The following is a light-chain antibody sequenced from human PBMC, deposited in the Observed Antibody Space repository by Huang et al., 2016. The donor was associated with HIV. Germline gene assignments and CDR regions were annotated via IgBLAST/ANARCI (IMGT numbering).Light chain of an antibody. J-gene: IGKJ5*01. CDR2: DAS. CDR1: QNINTY. V-gene: IGKV1-39*01. Sequence: DILLTQSPSSLSASVGDRVTITCRASQNINTYLNWYQQKPGKAPNRLIHDASTLQTGVPSRFSGSGSGTDFTLTVNSLQPEDSATYYCQQGYSALITFGQGTRL. CDR3: QQGYSALIT.